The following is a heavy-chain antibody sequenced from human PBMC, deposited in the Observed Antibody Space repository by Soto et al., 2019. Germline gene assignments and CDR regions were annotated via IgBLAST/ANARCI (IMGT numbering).Heavy chain of an antibody. V-gene: IGHV4-34*01. CDR1: GGSFSGYY. CDR3: ARVSRLRFHYMDV. J-gene: IGHJ6*03. CDR2: INHSGST. D-gene: IGHD5-12*01. Sequence: PSETLSLTCAVYGGSFSGYYWSWIRQPPGKGLEWIGEINHSGSTNYNPSLKSRVTISVDTSKNQFSLKLSSVTAADTAVYYCARVSRLRFHYMDVWGEGTTVTVSS.